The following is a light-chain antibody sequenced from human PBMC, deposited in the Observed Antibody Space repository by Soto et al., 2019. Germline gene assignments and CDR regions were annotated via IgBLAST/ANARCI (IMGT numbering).Light chain of an antibody. J-gene: IGKJ1*01. CDR2: GAS. CDR1: QDINNY. Sequence: DIQMTQSPSSLSASIGDRVTITCRASQDINNYLAWYQQKPGKVPELLVYGASTLQTGVPSRFSGSGSGADFTLTISSLQPEDVATYYCQQYNSALETFGQGTKVEI. V-gene: IGKV1-27*01. CDR3: QQYNSALET.